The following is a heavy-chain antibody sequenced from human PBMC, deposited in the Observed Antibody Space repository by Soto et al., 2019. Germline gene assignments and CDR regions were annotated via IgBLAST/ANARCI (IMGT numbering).Heavy chain of an antibody. D-gene: IGHD3-16*01. CDR1: GFTVSNNF. V-gene: IGHV3-53*02. Sequence: VQLVESGGGLIQAGGSLRLSCAVSGFTVSNNFMMWFRQAPGKGLEWVSLIYSGGSISYADSVKGRFTISRDGSMNMLYLQMNSLTAEDTAVYYCARDGNGQRGSPHWGQRTLVTVSS. J-gene: IGHJ4*02. CDR2: IYSGGSI. CDR3: ARDGNGQRGSPH.